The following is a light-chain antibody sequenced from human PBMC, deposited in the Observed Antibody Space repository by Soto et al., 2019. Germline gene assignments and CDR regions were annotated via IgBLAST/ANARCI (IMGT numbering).Light chain of an antibody. V-gene: IGLV2-8*01. CDR3: SSFAGSNTV. J-gene: IGLJ2*01. Sequence: QSVLTQPPSASGSPGQSVTISCTGTSSDVGGYNYVSWFQQHPGKAPKLMIYEVSKRPSGVPDRFSGSKSGNTASLTVSGLQAEDEADYYCSSFAGSNTVFGGGSKRTVL. CDR1: SSDVGGYNY. CDR2: EVS.